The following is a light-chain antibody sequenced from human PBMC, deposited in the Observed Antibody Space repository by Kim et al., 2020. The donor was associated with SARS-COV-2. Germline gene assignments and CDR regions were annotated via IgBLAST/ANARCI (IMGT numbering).Light chain of an antibody. Sequence: QSDTIISTGTASDVGGYNSVSRYQPHPGTAPNLSICEVSKRPSGDPYRLSGSESGKTASLTVSGLQAEDEADDYCCSCAGSNSVVFGGGTQLTVL. CDR3: CSCAGSNSVV. V-gene: IGLV2-8*01. CDR2: EVS. J-gene: IGLJ2*01. CDR1: ASDVGGYNS.